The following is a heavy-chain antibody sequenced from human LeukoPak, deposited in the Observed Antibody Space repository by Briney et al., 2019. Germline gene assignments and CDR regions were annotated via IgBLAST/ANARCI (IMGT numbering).Heavy chain of an antibody. V-gene: IGHV3-30*18. CDR3: AKDQTPRFPYYYGSGSYYMDYGMDV. Sequence: GGSLRLSCAASGFTFSSHGMHWVRQAPGKGLEWVAVISFDGSNKYYEDSVTGRFTISRDNSKNTLYLQMNSLREEDTAVYHCAKDQTPRFPYYYGSGSYYMDYGMDVWGQGTTVTVSS. CDR1: GFTFSSHG. CDR2: ISFDGSNK. J-gene: IGHJ6*02. D-gene: IGHD3-10*01.